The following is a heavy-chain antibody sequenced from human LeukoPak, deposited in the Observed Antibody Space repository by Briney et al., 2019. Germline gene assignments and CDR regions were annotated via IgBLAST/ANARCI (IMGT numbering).Heavy chain of an antibody. CDR3: ARPLGPSGAFDI. CDR1: GGSISSYY. J-gene: IGHJ3*02. CDR2: IYYSGST. Sequence: SETLSLTCTVTGGSISSYYWSWIRQPPGKGLEWIGYIYYSGSTNYNPSLKSRVTISVDTSKNQFSLKLSSVTAADTAVYYCARPLGPSGAFDIWGQGTMVTVSS. V-gene: IGHV4-59*01.